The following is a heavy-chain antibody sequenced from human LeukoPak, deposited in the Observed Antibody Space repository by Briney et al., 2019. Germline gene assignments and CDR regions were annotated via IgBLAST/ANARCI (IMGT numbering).Heavy chain of an antibody. V-gene: IGHV1-69*01. CDR3: ARDRYCSGGSCRYNWFDP. D-gene: IGHD2-15*01. J-gene: IGHJ5*02. Sequence: ASVKVSCKASGGTFSSYAISWVRQAPGQGLEWMGGIIPIFGTANYAQKFQGRVTITADESTSTAYMELSSLRSEDTAVYYCARDRYCSGGSCRYNWFDPWGQETLVTVSS. CDR2: IIPIFGTA. CDR1: GGTFSSYA.